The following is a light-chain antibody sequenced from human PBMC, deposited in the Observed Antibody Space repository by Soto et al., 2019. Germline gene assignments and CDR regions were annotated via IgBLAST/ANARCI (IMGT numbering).Light chain of an antibody. J-gene: IGKJ2*01. CDR1: QSFSTW. CDR3: LQYNSYPWP. Sequence: DIQMTQSPSTLSASVGDRVTITCRASQSFSTWLAWYQQKPGKAPKLLIYKASNLESGVPSRFSGSGSGTEFTLTISSLQPDDFATYYFLQYNSYPWPFGQGTKLEIK. V-gene: IGKV1-5*03. CDR2: KAS.